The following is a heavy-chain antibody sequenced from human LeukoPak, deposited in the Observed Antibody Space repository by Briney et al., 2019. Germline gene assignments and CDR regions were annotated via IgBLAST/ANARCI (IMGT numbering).Heavy chain of an antibody. J-gene: IGHJ4*02. V-gene: IGHV1-8*03. CDR2: MNPNSGNT. CDR3: ARGSSSWYRAANFDY. CDR1: GYTFTSYD. Sequence: ASVKVSCKASGYTFTSYDINWVRQATGQGLEWMGWMNPNSGNTGYAQKFQGRVTITRNTSISTAYMELSSLRSEDTAVYYCARGSSSWYRAANFDYWGQGTLVTVSS. D-gene: IGHD6-13*01.